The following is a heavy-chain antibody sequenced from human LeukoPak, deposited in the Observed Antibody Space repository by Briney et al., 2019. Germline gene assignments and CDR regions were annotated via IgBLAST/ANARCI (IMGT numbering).Heavy chain of an antibody. J-gene: IGHJ6*03. CDR3: ARDGSSSWNYYYYMDV. V-gene: IGHV1-46*01. CDR2: INPSGGST. D-gene: IGHD6-6*01. CDR1: GYTFTSYY. Sequence: ASVKVSCKASGYTFTSYYMHWVRQAPGQGLEWMGIINPSGGSTSYAQKFQGRVTMTRDTSTSTVYMELSSLRSEDTAVYYCARDGSSSWNYYYYMDVWGKGTTVTVSS.